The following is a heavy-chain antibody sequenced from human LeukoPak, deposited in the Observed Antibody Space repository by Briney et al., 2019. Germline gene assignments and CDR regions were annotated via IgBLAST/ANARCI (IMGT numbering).Heavy chain of an antibody. D-gene: IGHD3-10*01. CDR2: IIPIFGTA. J-gene: IGHJ4*02. CDR1: GGTFSSYA. V-gene: IGHV1-69*05. Sequence: GSSVKVSCKASGGTFSSYAISWVRQAPGQGREWMGGIIPIFGTANYAQKFQGRVTITTDESTSTAYMELSSLRSEDTAVYYCARGSTGNHSPPHFDYWGQGTLVTVSS. CDR3: ARGSTGNHSPPHFDY.